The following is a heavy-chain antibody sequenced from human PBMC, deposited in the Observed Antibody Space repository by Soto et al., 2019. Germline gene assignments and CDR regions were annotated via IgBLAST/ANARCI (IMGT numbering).Heavy chain of an antibody. V-gene: IGHV3-11*01. Sequence: QVQLVESGGGLVKPGGSLRLSCAASGFTFSDYYMSWIRQAPGKGLEWVSYISSSGNTIYYADSVKGRFTISRDNAKNSLYLQMNSLRAEDTAVYYCASRITIAARPLYYYYYYMDVWGKGTTVTVSS. CDR2: ISSSGNTI. CDR3: ASRITIAARPLYYYYYYMDV. D-gene: IGHD6-6*01. J-gene: IGHJ6*03. CDR1: GFTFSDYY.